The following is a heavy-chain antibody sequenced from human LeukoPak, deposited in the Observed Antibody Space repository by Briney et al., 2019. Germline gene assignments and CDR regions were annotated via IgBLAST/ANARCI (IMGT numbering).Heavy chain of an antibody. D-gene: IGHD1-26*01. CDR2: IKEDGSMK. CDR1: EITFSAHW. V-gene: IGHV3-7*01. J-gene: IGHJ4*02. Sequence: GGSLSLSCAASEITFSAHWMSWVRQAPGRGLEWVANIKEDGSMKQYVDSVRGRFTISRDNAKSSLYLQMSSLRAEDSAVYYCARDERGGYYVYWGRGTLVTVSS. CDR3: ARDERGGYYVY.